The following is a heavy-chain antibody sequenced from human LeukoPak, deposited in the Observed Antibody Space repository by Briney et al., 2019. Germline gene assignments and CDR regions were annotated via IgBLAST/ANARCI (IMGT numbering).Heavy chain of an antibody. CDR2: INAGNGNT. CDR1: GYTFTSYA. V-gene: IGHV1-3*01. CDR3: AREGREGNFDY. D-gene: IGHD3-10*01. Sequence: ASVKVSCKASGYTFTSYAMHWVRQAPGQRLEWMGWINAGNGNTKYSQKFQGRVTITRDTSASTAYMELSSLRSEDTAMYYCAREGREGNFDYWGQGTLVTVSS. J-gene: IGHJ4*02.